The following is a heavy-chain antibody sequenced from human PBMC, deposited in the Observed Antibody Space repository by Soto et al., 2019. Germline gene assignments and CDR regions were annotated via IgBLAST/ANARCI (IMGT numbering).Heavy chain of an antibody. D-gene: IGHD1-1*01. CDR3: ARDVATSGTKFFYGMAV. Sequence: QELLVESGGGVVQPGRSLRLSCSASRFILNMYGMHWVRQTPGKGLEWVAVISYDGANKYYADSVKGRFTISRDNSKNSLYLEMNSLRPDDTAIYYCARDVATSGTKFFYGMAVWGQGTTVTVSS. J-gene: IGHJ6*02. V-gene: IGHV3-30*03. CDR1: RFILNMYG. CDR2: ISYDGANK.